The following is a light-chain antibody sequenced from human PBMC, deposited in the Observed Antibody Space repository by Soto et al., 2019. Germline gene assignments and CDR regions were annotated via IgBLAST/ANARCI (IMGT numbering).Light chain of an antibody. Sequence: QSALTQPASVSGSSGQSITISCTGTSSDVGAYNYVSWYQQPPGEAPKLMIYEVTDRPSGVSNRFSGSKSGNTASLTISGLQAEDEADYYCSSYTSSDTLVFGTGTKLTVL. CDR1: SSDVGAYNY. V-gene: IGLV2-14*01. CDR2: EVT. CDR3: SSYTSSDTLV. J-gene: IGLJ1*01.